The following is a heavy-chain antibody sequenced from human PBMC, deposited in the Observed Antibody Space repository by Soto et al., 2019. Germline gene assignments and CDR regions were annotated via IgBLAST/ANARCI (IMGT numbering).Heavy chain of an antibody. D-gene: IGHD6-19*01. V-gene: IGHV4-39*01. CDR1: GGSISSSSYY. CDR2: IYYSGST. J-gene: IGHJ4*02. Sequence: QLQLQESGPGLVKPSETLSLTCTVSGGSISSSSYYWGWIRQPPGKGLEWIGGIYYSGSTYYNPSLKSRVTISVDTSKNQFSLKLSSVTAADTAVYYCARHGSGWPVPSYYFDYWGQGTLVTVSS. CDR3: ARHGSGWPVPSYYFDY.